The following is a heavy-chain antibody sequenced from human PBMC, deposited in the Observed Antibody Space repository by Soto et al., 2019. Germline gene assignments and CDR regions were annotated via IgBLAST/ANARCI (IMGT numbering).Heavy chain of an antibody. CDR2: IWYDGSNK. CDR1: GFTFSSYG. Sequence: QVQLVESGGGVVQPGRSLRLSCAASGFTFSSYGMHWVRQAPGKGLEWVAVIWYDGSNKYYADSVKGRFTISRDNSKNTRYVAMSSLRADHTAVYDCETVRRGVTQTPHGYWGQGTLVTVSS. CDR3: ETVRRGVTQTPHGY. J-gene: IGHJ4*02. V-gene: IGHV3-33*01. D-gene: IGHD2-21*02.